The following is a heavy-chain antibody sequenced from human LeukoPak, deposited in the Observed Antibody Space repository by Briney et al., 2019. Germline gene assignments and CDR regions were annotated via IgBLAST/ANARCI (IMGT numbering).Heavy chain of an antibody. CDR3: ASMASYCSGGSCTDY. Sequence: SETLSLTCTVSGGSISSSYWSWIRQPPGKGLEWIGYISYSGSTNYSPSLKSRVTVSVDTSKNQFSLKLSSVTAADTAVYYCASMASYCSGGSCTDYWGQGTLVTVSS. V-gene: IGHV4-59*01. CDR1: GGSISSSY. CDR2: ISYSGST. D-gene: IGHD2-15*01. J-gene: IGHJ4*02.